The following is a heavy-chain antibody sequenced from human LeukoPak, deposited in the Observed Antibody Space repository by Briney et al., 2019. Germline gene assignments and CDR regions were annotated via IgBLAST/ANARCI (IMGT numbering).Heavy chain of an antibody. D-gene: IGHD6-13*01. CDR3: ARDPPGAAAVSYYFDY. Sequence: SETLSLTCTVSGGSLSSSSYYWGWIRQPPGTGLEWIGGIYYSGSTYYNPSLKSRVTISVDTSKNQFSLKLSSVTAADTAVYYCARDPPGAAAVSYYFDYWGQGTLVTVSS. J-gene: IGHJ4*02. CDR1: GGSLSSSSYY. V-gene: IGHV4-39*07. CDR2: IYYSGST.